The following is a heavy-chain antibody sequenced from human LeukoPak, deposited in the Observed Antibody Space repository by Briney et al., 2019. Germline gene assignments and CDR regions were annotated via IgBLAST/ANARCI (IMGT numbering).Heavy chain of an antibody. J-gene: IGHJ5*02. D-gene: IGHD6-19*01. CDR3: ARAQAVAGTGGFDP. CDR1: GFTFNNYW. Sequence: GGSLRLSCAASGFTFNNYWMHWVRQAPGKGLVWVSRVNSDGSSTSYADSVKGRFTISRDNAENTVYLQMKSLRDDDTAVYYCARAQAVAGTGGFDPWGQGTLVTVSS. CDR2: VNSDGSST. V-gene: IGHV3-74*01.